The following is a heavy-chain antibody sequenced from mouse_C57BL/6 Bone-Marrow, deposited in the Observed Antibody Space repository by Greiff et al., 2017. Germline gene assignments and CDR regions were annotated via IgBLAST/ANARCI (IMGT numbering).Heavy chain of an antibody. V-gene: IGHV1-50*01. CDR3: ARSGSY. CDR1: GYTFTSYW. Sequence: QVQLQQPGAELVKPGASVKLSCKASGYTFTSYWMQWVKQRPGQGLEWIGEIDPSDSYTNYNQKFKGKATLTVDTSSSTAYMQLSSLTSEDSAVYDCARSGSYWGQGATLTVSS. D-gene: IGHD3-1*01. CDR2: IDPSDSYT. J-gene: IGHJ2*01.